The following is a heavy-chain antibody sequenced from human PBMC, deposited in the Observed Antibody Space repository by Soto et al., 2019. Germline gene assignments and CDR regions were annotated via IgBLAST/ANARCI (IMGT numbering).Heavy chain of an antibody. V-gene: IGHV3-23*01. D-gene: IGHD6-25*01. Sequence: GGSLRLSCAASGFTFSSYAMSWVRQAPGRGLEWVSAISGSGGSTYYADSVKGRFTISRDNSKNTLYLQMNSLRAEDTAVYYCAKDSDPVSTSSGDVWGQGTTVTVSS. CDR2: ISGSGGST. CDR3: AKDSDPVSTSSGDV. CDR1: GFTFSSYA. J-gene: IGHJ6*02.